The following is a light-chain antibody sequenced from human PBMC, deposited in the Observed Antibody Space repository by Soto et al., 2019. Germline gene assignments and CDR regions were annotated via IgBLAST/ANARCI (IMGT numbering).Light chain of an antibody. Sequence: QSVLTQPPSASGTPGQRVTISCSGGDSNIGPNTVNWYRQVPGTALKLLIHNNDQRPSGVPDRISGSKSGTSASLAISGLHSDDEADYYCAAWDVSLNAYVFGIGTKDTVL. V-gene: IGLV1-44*01. CDR2: NND. J-gene: IGLJ1*01. CDR3: AAWDVSLNAYV. CDR1: DSNIGPNT.